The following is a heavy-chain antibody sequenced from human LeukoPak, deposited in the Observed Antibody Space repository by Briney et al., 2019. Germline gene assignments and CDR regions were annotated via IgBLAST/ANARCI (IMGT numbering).Heavy chain of an antibody. V-gene: IGHV4-39*01. CDR2: IYYSGST. D-gene: IGHD6-19*01. J-gene: IGHJ6*02. CDR1: GGSISSSSYY. CDR3: ARLEGSGWPYHGMDV. Sequence: PSETLSLTCTVSGGSISSSSYYWGWTRQPPGKGLEWIGSIYYSGSTYYNPSLKSRVTISVDTSKNQFSLKLSSVTAADTAVYYCARLEGSGWPYHGMDVRGQGTTVTVSS.